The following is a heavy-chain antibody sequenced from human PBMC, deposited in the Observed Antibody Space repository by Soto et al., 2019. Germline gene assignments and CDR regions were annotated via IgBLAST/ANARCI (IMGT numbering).Heavy chain of an antibody. V-gene: IGHV4-4*07. Sequence: QVQLQESGPGLVKPSETLSLTCKVSGGSISGYYWSWIRQTAGKGLELNGLIYTTGSTMYNPSLRSRVTMSIDTSKNQFSLKLRSVTAADTAVYYCARDPLEGGWAARPGSWFDPWGQGTLVSVSS. CDR3: ARDPLEGGWAARPGSWFDP. J-gene: IGHJ5*02. CDR1: GGSISGYY. D-gene: IGHD6-6*01. CDR2: IYTTGST.